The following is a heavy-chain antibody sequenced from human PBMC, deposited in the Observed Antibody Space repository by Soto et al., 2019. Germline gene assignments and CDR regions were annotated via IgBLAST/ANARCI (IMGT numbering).Heavy chain of an antibody. CDR2: ISAYSGKT. CDR1: GYTFSNYG. V-gene: IGHV1-18*01. J-gene: IGHJ4*02. Sequence: QVHLVQSGAEVKKPGASVRVSCKASGYTFSNYGISWVRQAPGQGLEWMGWISAYSGKTNYAQSLQVRVTMTTDTSCNTAYMELRSLTSDDTDVYYCARTGELRLDSWGQGTLVTVSS. CDR3: ARTGELRLDS. D-gene: IGHD1-7*01.